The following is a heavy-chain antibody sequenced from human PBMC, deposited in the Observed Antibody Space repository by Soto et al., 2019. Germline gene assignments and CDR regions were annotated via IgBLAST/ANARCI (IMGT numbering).Heavy chain of an antibody. Sequence: SETLSLTCNVSGGSITSGDYYWSWVRQPPGKGLEWIRYIYYSGSAYYNPSLKTRLAMSVDTSNNHFSLKLSSVTAADTAVYYCARINIAGTFYYDNWGQGTPVTVSS. D-gene: IGHD6-13*01. CDR3: ARINIAGTFYYDN. CDR1: GGSITSGDYY. CDR2: IYYSGSA. V-gene: IGHV4-30-4*01. J-gene: IGHJ4*02.